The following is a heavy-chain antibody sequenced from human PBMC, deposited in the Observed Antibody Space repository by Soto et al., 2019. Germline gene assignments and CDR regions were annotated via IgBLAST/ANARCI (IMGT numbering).Heavy chain of an antibody. CDR2: LSHSGRT. J-gene: IGHJ4*02. D-gene: IGHD2-2*01. CDR3: GHLKTDTEVTPAPPLFDS. CDR1: GFSISSDSY. Sequence: SETLSLTCAVSGFSISSDSYWGWMRQSPGKGLEWIGTLSHSGRTFYNPSLKSRVTISADTTKNQFSLSLTSVTAADTAVYYCGHLKTDTEVTPAPPLFDSWGQGTLPTVSS. V-gene: IGHV4-38-2*01.